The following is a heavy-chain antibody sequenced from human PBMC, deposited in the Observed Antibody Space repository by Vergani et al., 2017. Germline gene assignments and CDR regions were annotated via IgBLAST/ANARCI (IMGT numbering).Heavy chain of an antibody. J-gene: IGHJ4*02. CDR3: ARAPRPDIVATIMDY. D-gene: IGHD5-12*01. CDR1: GFTFSSYA. CDR2: ISGSGGST. Sequence: EVQLVESGGGLVKPGGSLRLSCAASGFTFSSYAMSWVRQAPGKGLEWVSAISGSGGSTYYADSVTGRFTISRDNAKHSRYLQMNSLRAEDTALDYCARAPRPDIVATIMDYWGQGTLVTVSS. V-gene: IGHV3-23*04.